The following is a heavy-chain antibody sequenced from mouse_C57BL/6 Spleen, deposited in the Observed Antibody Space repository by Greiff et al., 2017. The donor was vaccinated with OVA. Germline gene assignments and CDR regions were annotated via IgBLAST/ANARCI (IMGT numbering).Heavy chain of an antibody. CDR2: IDPSDSET. CDR3: ARSDSAGYWFAY. D-gene: IGHD3-2*02. Sequence: QVQLQQPGAELVRPGSSVKLSCKVSGYTFTSYCMHWVKQRPIQGLEWIGNIDPSDSETQYNQKFKDKATLTVDNSSSTAYMQLSSQTSEASAVYYCARSDSAGYWFAYWGQGTLVTVSA. CDR1: GYTFTSYC. V-gene: IGHV1-52*01. J-gene: IGHJ3*01.